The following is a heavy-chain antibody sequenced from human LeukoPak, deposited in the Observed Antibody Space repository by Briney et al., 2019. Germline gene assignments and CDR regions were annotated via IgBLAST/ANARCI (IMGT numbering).Heavy chain of an antibody. CDR1: GFTFSSFS. D-gene: IGHD2-21*01. Sequence: PGGSLRLSCAASGFTFSSFSMHWVRQAPGTGLECVAYINNSGNIIYYADSVKGRFAISRDNAENSVYLQMNSLRDGDTAVYYCVRGYFYYMDVWGKGTTVTVSS. CDR3: VRGYFYYMDV. CDR2: INNSGNII. J-gene: IGHJ6*03. V-gene: IGHV3-48*02.